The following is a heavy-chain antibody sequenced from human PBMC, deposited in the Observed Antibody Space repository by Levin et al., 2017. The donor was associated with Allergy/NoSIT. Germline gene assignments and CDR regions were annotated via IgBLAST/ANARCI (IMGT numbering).Heavy chain of an antibody. CDR1: GFTFSSYD. V-gene: IGHV3-13*04. CDR3: ARAGYSSSWYSYYYYGMDV. D-gene: IGHD6-13*01. Sequence: PGGSLRLSCAASGFTFSSYDMHWVRQATGKGLEWVSAIGTAGDTFYPGSVKGRFTISRENAKNSLYLQMNSLRAGDTAVYYCARAGYSSSWYSYYYYGMDVWGQGTTVTVSS. J-gene: IGHJ6*02. CDR2: IGTAGDT.